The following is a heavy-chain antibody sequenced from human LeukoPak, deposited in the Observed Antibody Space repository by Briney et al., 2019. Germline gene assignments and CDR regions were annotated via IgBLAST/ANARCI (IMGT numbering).Heavy chain of an antibody. J-gene: IGHJ6*02. Sequence: ASVKVSCKASGYTFTGYYMHWVRQAPGQGLEWMGWINPNSDGTNYAQKFQGRVTMTRDTSISTAYMELSRLRSDDTAVYYCSTTWTDYYGMDVWGQGTTVTVSS. CDR3: STTWTDYYGMDV. D-gene: IGHD4-4*01. CDR2: INPNSDGT. CDR1: GYTFTGYY. V-gene: IGHV1-2*02.